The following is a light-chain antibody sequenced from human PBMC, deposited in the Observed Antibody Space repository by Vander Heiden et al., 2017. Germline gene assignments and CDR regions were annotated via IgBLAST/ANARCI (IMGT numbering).Light chain of an antibody. V-gene: IGLV2-14*03. CDR1: SSDVGGYRY. CDR3: TSYSSSNTLV. Sequence: QSALTQPASVSGSPGQSITTPCIGTSSDVGGYRYVSWYQQYPGNAPQLRTYDVSNRASGVARRFSVSMAGTTASLTISGLKAEAAADYYGTSYSSSNTLVFGGGTKVTVL. J-gene: IGLJ2*01. CDR2: DVS.